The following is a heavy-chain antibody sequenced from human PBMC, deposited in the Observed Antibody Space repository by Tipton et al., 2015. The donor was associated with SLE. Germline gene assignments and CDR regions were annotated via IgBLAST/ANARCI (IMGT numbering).Heavy chain of an antibody. D-gene: IGHD3-22*01. J-gene: IGHJ3*01. Sequence: TLSLTCTVSGGSISSSSHYWGWIRQPPGKGLEWIGSIYFSGSTYYNPSLESRVTISVDTSNNQFSLKLSSVTAADTAVYYCASQVDSSGYRYAFGVWGQGTMVTVSS. CDR2: IYFSGST. CDR1: GGSISSSSHY. CDR3: ASQVDSSGYRYAFGV. V-gene: IGHV4-39*07.